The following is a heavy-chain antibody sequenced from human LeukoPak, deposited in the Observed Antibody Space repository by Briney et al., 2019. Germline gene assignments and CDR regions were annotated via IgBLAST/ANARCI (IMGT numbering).Heavy chain of an antibody. CDR2: IRYDGSNK. CDR3: AKGLYDSSGYPIDY. J-gene: IGHJ4*02. Sequence: PGGSLRLSCAASGFTFSSYGMHWVRQAPGKGLEWVAFIRYDGSNKYYADSVKGRFTISRDNSKNTLYLQMNSLRAEDTAVYYCAKGLYDSSGYPIDYWGQGTLVTVSS. V-gene: IGHV3-30*02. CDR1: GFTFSSYG. D-gene: IGHD3-22*01.